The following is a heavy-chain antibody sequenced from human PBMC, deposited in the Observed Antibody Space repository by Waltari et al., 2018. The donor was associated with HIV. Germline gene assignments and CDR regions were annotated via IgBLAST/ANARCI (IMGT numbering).Heavy chain of an antibody. D-gene: IGHD3-3*01. CDR3: VKDGASTIFGVLNGMDV. J-gene: IGHJ6*02. CDR1: GLPFGDYA. V-gene: IGHV3-9*01. Sequence: EVQLVESGGGSVQPGRSVMVSCTASGLPFGDYAMHWVRQPPGKGMEWVSGISGNSGDIAYADSVKGRFTISRDNTKNSLFLQMNSVRVEDTALYYCVKDGASTIFGVLNGMDVWGQGTTVTVSS. CDR2: ISGNSGDI.